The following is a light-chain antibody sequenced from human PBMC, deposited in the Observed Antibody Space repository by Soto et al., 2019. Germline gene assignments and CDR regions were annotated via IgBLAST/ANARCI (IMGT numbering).Light chain of an antibody. CDR3: QQYTNWPS. J-gene: IGKJ1*01. V-gene: IGKV3D-15*01. CDR1: HSVSSN. CDR2: GAY. Sequence: EIVMTQSPATLSVSPGERATLSCRASHSVSSNLAWYQQKPGQAPRLLIYGAYIRATGIPARFSGSGSRTEFNLTISSLQSEDFADYYCQQYTNWPSFGQGTKVDIK.